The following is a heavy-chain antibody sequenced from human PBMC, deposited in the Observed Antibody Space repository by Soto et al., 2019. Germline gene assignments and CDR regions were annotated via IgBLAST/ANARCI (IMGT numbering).Heavy chain of an antibody. D-gene: IGHD6-13*01. V-gene: IGHV4-59*01. CDR1: GGSISSYY. Sequence: SETLSLTCTVSGGSISSYYWSWIRQPPGKGLEWIGYIYYSGSTNYNPSLKSRVTISVDTSKNQFSLKLSSVTAADTAVYYCARDFSPDNSTAAAVFDPWGQGTLVTVSS. J-gene: IGHJ5*02. CDR3: ARDFSPDNSTAAAVFDP. CDR2: IYYSGST.